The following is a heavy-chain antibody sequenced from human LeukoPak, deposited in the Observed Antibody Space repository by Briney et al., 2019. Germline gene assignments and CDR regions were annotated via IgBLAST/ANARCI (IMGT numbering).Heavy chain of an antibody. CDR3: ARDGRSGVDRYYDFWSGYYPSPPFDY. J-gene: IGHJ4*02. CDR1: GFTFSSYG. D-gene: IGHD3-3*01. V-gene: IGHV3-33*01. Sequence: PGRSLRLSCAASGFTFSSYGMHWVRQAPGKGLEWVAVIWYDGSNKYYADSVKGRFTISRDNSKNTLYLQMNSLRAEDTAVYYCARDGRSGVDRYYDFWSGYYPSPPFDYWGQGTLVTVSS. CDR2: IWYDGSNK.